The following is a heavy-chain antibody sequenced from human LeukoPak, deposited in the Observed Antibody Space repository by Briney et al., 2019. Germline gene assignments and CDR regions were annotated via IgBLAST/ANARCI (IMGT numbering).Heavy chain of an antibody. V-gene: IGHV4-34*01. CDR1: GGSFSGYY. J-gene: IGHJ4*02. D-gene: IGHD2-2*01. Sequence: KSSETLSLTCAVYGGSFSGYYWSWIRQPPGKGLEWIGEINHSGSTNYNPSLKSRVTISVDTSKNQFSLKLSSVTAADTAVYYCASWVYCSSTSCPGDFDYWGQGTLVTVSS. CDR2: INHSGST. CDR3: ASWVYCSSTSCPGDFDY.